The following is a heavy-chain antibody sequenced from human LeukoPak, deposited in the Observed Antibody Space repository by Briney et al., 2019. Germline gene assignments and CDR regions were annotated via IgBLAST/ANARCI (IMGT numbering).Heavy chain of an antibody. Sequence: GGSLRLSCAASGFTFSIYAIHWVRQAPGKGLEWVAVISYDGSNRYYADSVKGRFTISRDNARNTLYLQMNSLRAEDTAVYYCARPDHDYGVYWGQGTLVTVSS. CDR1: GFTFSIYA. CDR3: ARPDHDYGVY. D-gene: IGHD1-14*01. V-gene: IGHV3-30-3*01. CDR2: ISYDGSNR. J-gene: IGHJ4*02.